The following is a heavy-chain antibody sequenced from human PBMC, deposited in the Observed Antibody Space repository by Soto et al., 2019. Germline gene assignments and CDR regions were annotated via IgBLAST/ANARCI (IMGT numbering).Heavy chain of an antibody. D-gene: IGHD3-16*02. J-gene: IGHJ4*02. V-gene: IGHV4-59*01. CDR3: ARIGGYHGPLDY. CDR2: TYHKGST. CDR1: GVSISSYF. Sequence: SETLSLTCTVSGVSISSYFWGWIRQPPGRGLEWIGYTYHKGSTNYSPSLKSRVAISLDTSENQFSLKVNSVTAADTAVYYCARIGGYHGPLDYWGQGTPVTVSS.